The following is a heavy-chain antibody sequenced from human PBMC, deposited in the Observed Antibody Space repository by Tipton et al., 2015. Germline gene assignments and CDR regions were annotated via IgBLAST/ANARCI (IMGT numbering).Heavy chain of an antibody. Sequence: SLRLSCAASGFTFSAYALNWVRQAPGKGLEWVSGIGGTGDKIYYADSVKGRFTISRDNSKNTVYLQMIGLRAEDTAVYYCARDNPRMGADGPFYPMGGWFDPWGQGTLVTVST. D-gene: IGHD6-13*01. CDR3: ARDNPRMGADGPFYPMGGWFDP. V-gene: IGHV3-23*01. J-gene: IGHJ5*02. CDR2: IGGTGDKI. CDR1: GFTFSAYA.